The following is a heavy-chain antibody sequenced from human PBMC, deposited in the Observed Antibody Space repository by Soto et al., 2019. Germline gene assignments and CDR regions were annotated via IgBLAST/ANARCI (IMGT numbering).Heavy chain of an antibody. Sequence: QVQLVESGGGVVQPGRSLRVSCVASGFIFSNHGMHWVRQAPGKGLEWVAGIWSDGGYAYYADSAKGRFTISRDNSKNTLYLQMNSLIFEYTAVYYCARDLGFGYLGREFWDQGTLVTVSS. J-gene: IGHJ4*02. CDR1: GFIFSNHG. CDR3: ARDLGFGYLGREF. D-gene: IGHD3-10*01. V-gene: IGHV3-33*01. CDR2: IWSDGGYA.